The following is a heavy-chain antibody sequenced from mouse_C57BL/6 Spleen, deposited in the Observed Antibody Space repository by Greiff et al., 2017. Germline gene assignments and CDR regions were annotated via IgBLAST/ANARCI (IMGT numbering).Heavy chain of an antibody. CDR1: GFNIKDDY. V-gene: IGHV14-4*01. CDR2: IDPENGDT. CDR3: TTGRYSRDY. Sequence: EVQLQESGAELVRPGASVKLSCTASGFNIKDDYMHWVKQRPEQGLEWIGWIDPENGDTEYASKFQGKATITADTSSNTAYLQLSSLTSEDTAVYYCTTGRYSRDYWDQGTTLTVSS. J-gene: IGHJ2*01. D-gene: IGHD1-1*01.